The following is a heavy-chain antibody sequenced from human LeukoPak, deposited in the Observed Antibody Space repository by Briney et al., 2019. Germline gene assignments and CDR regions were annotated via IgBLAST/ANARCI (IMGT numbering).Heavy chain of an antibody. CDR1: GGSISSYY. CDR2: ISYSGST. D-gene: IGHD3-3*01. J-gene: IGHJ4*02. Sequence: PSETLSLTCTVSGGSISSYYWSWIRQPPGKGLEWIACISYSGSTKYNPSLKSRVTISVDTSKNQLSLKLSSVTAADTAVYYCARKRVVRATRAFDYWGQGTLVTVSS. V-gene: IGHV4-59*12. CDR3: ARKRVVRATRAFDY.